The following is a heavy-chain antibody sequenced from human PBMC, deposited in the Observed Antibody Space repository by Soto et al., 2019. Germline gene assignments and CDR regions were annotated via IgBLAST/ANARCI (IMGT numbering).Heavy chain of an antibody. CDR1: GFTFTAYY. J-gene: IGHJ6*02. CDR3: ARANSIRPYYYNMDV. V-gene: IGHV1-2*02. CDR2: INPNSGGT. D-gene: IGHD2-21*01. Sequence: QVQLVQSGAEVGKPGASVKVSCKASGFTFTAYYIHWVRQARGQGPEWLRWINPNSGGTSYSQKFRARITLTRDTSISTAYMEMISLTSDDTAVFYCARANSIRPYYYNMDVWGQGTAVTVSS.